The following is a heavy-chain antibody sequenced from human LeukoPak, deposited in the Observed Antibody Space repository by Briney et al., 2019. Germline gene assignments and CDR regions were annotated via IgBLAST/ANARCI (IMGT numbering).Heavy chain of an antibody. J-gene: IGHJ4*02. D-gene: IGHD1-26*01. Sequence: ASVKVSFKASGYTFTSYAMHWVRQAPGQRLEWMGWINAGNGNTKYSQKFQGRVTITRDTSASTAYMELSSLRSEDTAVYYCARDSDDSGSYLNFDYWGQGTLVTVSS. CDR1: GYTFTSYA. CDR3: ARDSDDSGSYLNFDY. V-gene: IGHV1-3*01. CDR2: INAGNGNT.